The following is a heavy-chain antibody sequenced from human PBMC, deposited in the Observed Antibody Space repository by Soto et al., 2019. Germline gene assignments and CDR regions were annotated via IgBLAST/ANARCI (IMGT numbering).Heavy chain of an antibody. CDR2: IYYSGST. Sequence: PSETLSLTCTVSGGSISSSSYYWGWIRQPPGKGLEWIGSIYYSGSTYYNPSLKSRVTISVDTSKNQFSLKLSSVTAADTAVYYCARLGPAAKYYYYYYYMDVWGKGTTVTVPS. CDR3: ARLGPAAKYYYYYYYMDV. CDR1: GGSISSSSYY. V-gene: IGHV4-39*01. D-gene: IGHD2-2*01. J-gene: IGHJ6*03.